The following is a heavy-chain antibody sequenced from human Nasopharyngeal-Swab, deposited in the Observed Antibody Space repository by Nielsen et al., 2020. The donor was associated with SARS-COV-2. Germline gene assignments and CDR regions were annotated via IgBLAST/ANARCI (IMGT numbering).Heavy chain of an antibody. CDR2: IHADGNT. D-gene: IGHD6-13*01. V-gene: IGHV3-53*01. J-gene: IGHJ2*01. Sequence: GGSLRLSCAASGFTVSSNYMSWVRQAPGKGLEWVSTIHADGNTYYADSVRGRFTSSRDNSKNTVSLQMNSLRAEDTAVYYCASRGASADPSTRDLPFSRRTFDLWGRGTLVTVSS. CDR1: GFTVSSNY. CDR3: ASRGASADPSTRDLPFSRRTFDL.